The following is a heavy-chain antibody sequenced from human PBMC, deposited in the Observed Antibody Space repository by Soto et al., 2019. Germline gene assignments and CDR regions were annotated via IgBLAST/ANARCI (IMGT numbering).Heavy chain of an antibody. V-gene: IGHV4-4*02. CDR2: IYHSGST. D-gene: IGHD3-10*01. Sequence: PSETLSLTCAVSGGSISSSNWWSWVRQPPGKGLEWIGEIYHSGSTNYNPSLKSRVTISVDKSKNQFSLKLSSVTAADTAVYYCARDGLYGSGSYYYFDYWGQGTLVTVSS. CDR1: GGSISSSNW. J-gene: IGHJ4*02. CDR3: ARDGLYGSGSYYYFDY.